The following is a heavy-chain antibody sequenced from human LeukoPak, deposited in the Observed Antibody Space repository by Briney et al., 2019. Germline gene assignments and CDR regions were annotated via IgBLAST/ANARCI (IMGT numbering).Heavy chain of an antibody. J-gene: IGHJ3*02. V-gene: IGHV3-7*01. D-gene: IGHD5-18*01. CDR1: GFTFSSHW. CDR2: IKQDGSEK. CDR3: ARVDTAMVTNAFDI. Sequence: TGGSLRLSCAASGFTFSSHWMSWVRQAPGKGLEWVANIKQDGSEKYYVDSVKGRFTISRDNAKNSLYLQMDSLRAEDTAVYYCARVDTAMVTNAFDIWGQGTMVTVSS.